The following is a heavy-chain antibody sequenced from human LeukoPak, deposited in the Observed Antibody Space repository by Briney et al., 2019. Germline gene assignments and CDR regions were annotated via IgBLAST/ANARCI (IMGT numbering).Heavy chain of an antibody. Sequence: GGSLRLSCAASGFTFSSHGMHWVRQAPGKGLEWVAVISYDGSNEYYADFVKGRFTISRDNSKNTLYLQMNSLRAEDTAVYYCARGSGSYYIPSNYWGQGTLVTVSS. D-gene: IGHD3-10*01. V-gene: IGHV3-30*03. CDR1: GFTFSSHG. CDR2: ISYDGSNE. J-gene: IGHJ4*02. CDR3: ARGSGSYYIPSNY.